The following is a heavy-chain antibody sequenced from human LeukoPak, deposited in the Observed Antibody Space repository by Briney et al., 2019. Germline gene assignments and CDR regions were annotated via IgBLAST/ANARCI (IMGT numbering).Heavy chain of an antibody. Sequence: ASVKVSCKASGYTFTSYAMHWVRQAPGQRLEWMGWINAGNGNTKYSQKFQGRVTITRDTSASTAYMEPSSLRSEDTAVYYCARGSIAARGYFDYWGQGTLVTVSS. CDR3: ARGSIAARGYFDY. V-gene: IGHV1-3*01. J-gene: IGHJ4*02. CDR1: GYTFTSYA. D-gene: IGHD6-6*01. CDR2: INAGNGNT.